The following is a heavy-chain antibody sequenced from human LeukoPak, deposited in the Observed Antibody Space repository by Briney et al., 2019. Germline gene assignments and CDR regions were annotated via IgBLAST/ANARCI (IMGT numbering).Heavy chain of an antibody. CDR3: ALRRLTSSQIIEDNWFGP. Sequence: SETLSLTCTVSGGSISSGGYYWSWIRQHPGKGLEWTGYIYYSGSTYYNPSLKSRVTISVDTSKNQFSLKLTSVTAADTAVYYCALRRLTSSQIIEDNWFGPWGQGTLVTVSS. J-gene: IGHJ5*02. CDR2: IYYSGST. V-gene: IGHV4-31*03. CDR1: GGSISSGGYY. D-gene: IGHD2/OR15-2a*01.